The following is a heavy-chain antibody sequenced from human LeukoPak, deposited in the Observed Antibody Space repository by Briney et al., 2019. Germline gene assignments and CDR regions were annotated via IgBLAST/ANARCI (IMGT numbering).Heavy chain of an antibody. V-gene: IGHV3-53*01. D-gene: IGHD5-18*01. Sequence: GGSLRLSCAASGFTVSSHYMSWVRQAPGKGLEWVSVIYSGGSTYYADSVKGRFTISRDNSKNTLYLQMNSLRAEDTAVYYCAREKKVDDSGYSYGSHDAFDIWGQGTMVTVSS. CDR3: AREKKVDDSGYSYGSHDAFDI. CDR2: IYSGGST. J-gene: IGHJ3*02. CDR1: GFTVSSHY.